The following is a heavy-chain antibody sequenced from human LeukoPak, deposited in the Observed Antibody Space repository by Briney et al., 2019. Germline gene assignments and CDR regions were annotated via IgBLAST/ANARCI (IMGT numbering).Heavy chain of an antibody. D-gene: IGHD2-2*01. Sequence: SETLSLTCAVSGYSINNGYYWGWIRQSPGKGLEGIGSIHHSGSTYYNPSLRSRVTMSVDTSKNQFSLKLNSLTAADAAVYCCARRGVPTAVHRFAFDIWGRGTMVTVSS. CDR1: GYSINNGYY. V-gene: IGHV4-38-2*01. J-gene: IGHJ3*02. CDR3: ARRGVPTAVHRFAFDI. CDR2: IHHSGST.